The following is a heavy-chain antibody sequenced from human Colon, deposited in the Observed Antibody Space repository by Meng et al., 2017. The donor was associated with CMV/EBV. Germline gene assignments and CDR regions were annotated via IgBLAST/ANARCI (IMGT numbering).Heavy chain of an antibody. Sequence: GESLKISCAASGFTFDDYGMSWVRQAPGKGLEWVSGINWNGGSTGYADSVKGRFTISRDNAKNSLYLQMNSLRAEDTALYYCARVAFEYYHFWSGYLDWGQGTLVTVSS. CDR1: GFTFDDYG. J-gene: IGHJ4*02. D-gene: IGHD3-3*01. CDR2: INWNGGST. V-gene: IGHV3-20*04. CDR3: ARVAFEYYHFWSGYLD.